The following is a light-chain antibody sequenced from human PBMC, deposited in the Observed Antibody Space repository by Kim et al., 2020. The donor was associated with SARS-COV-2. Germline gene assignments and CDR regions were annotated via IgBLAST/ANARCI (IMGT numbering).Light chain of an antibody. CDR2: DGS. J-gene: IGLJ1*01. CDR1: TSDVSGYNY. Sequence: GQSVAISCTGATSDVSGYNYVSWYQQHPGKAPKLMIYDGSKRHSGVSNRFSGSKSGNTASLTISGLQAEDEADYYCSSYPSSSTYVFGTGTKVTVL. CDR3: SSYPSSSTYV. V-gene: IGLV2-14*04.